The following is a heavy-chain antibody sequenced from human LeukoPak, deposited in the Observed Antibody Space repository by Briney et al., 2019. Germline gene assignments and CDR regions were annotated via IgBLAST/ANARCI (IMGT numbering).Heavy chain of an antibody. CDR1: GFTFSSYS. CDR2: ISSSGSTI. CDR3: ARDGCSSTRCYDY. Sequence: GGSLRLSCAASGFTFSSYSMNWVRQAPGKGLEWVSYISSSGSTIYYADSVRGRFTISRDNAKNSLYLQMNSLRAEDTAVYYCARDGCSSTRCYDYWGQGTLVTVSS. J-gene: IGHJ4*02. V-gene: IGHV3-48*01. D-gene: IGHD2-2*01.